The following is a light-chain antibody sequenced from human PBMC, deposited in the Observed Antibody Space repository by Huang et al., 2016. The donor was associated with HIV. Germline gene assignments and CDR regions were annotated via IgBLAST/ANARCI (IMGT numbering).Light chain of an antibody. V-gene: IGKV3-11*01. CDR3: QQRSSGVT. Sequence: TVLTQSPATLSWYPGERVTLSCRASQSVGNYIAWYQQHPGQSPRLLIYDTSNRATGTPVRVSGSGSGTDFALTISNLESEDFAVYYCQQRSSGVTFGGGTKVQVK. CDR2: DTS. J-gene: IGKJ4*01. CDR1: QSVGNY.